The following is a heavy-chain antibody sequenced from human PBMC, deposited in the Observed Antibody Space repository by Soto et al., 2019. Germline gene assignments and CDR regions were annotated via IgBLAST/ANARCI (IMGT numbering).Heavy chain of an antibody. CDR2: INHSGST. J-gene: IGHJ4*02. V-gene: IGHV4-34*01. CDR1: GGSFSGYY. CDR3: AREVEGSSCFDY. D-gene: IGHD6-13*01. Sequence: QVQLQQWGAGLLKPSETLSLTCAVYGGSFSGYYWSWIRQPPGKGLGWIGEINHSGSTNYNPSLKSRVTISVDTSKNQFSLKLSSVTAADTAVYYCAREVEGSSCFDYWGQGTLVTVSS.